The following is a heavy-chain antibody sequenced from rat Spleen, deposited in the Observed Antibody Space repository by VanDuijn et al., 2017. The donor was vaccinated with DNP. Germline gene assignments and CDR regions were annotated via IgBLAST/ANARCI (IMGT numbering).Heavy chain of an antibody. V-gene: IGHV5-58*01. Sequence: EVQLVESGGGLVQPGRSLKLSCVASGFTFSTYWMFWIRQAPGKGLEWVASINPDGGSTYYPDSVKGRFTISRDNAKNTLYLQMNSLRSEDTATYYCAREDYWGQGVMVTVSS. J-gene: IGHJ2*01. CDR1: GFTFSTYW. CDR2: INPDGGST. CDR3: AREDY.